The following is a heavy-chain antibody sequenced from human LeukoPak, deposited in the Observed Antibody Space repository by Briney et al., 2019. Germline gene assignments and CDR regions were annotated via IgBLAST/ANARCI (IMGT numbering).Heavy chain of an antibody. CDR3: ACGTMDAFDI. J-gene: IGHJ3*02. CDR1: GGSISSYY. Sequence: PSETLSLTCTVSGGSISSYYWSWIRQPPGQGLEWIGYIYYSGSTNYNPSLKSRVTISVDTSKNQFSLKLSSVTAADTAVYYCACGTMDAFDIWGQGTMVTVSS. D-gene: IGHD1-26*01. CDR2: IYYSGST. V-gene: IGHV4-59*01.